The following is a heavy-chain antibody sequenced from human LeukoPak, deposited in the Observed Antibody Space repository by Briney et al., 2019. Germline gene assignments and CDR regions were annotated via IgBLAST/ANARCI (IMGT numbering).Heavy chain of an antibody. Sequence: SETLSLTCGVSGNFISRGYYWAWIRQPPGKGLEWIGSIYNSGSTYYNPSIKSRVTMSVEMSKNQFSLKLSSVTAADTAVYYCARNSSGWSPLGEIQSAPHCFDYWGQGTLVTVSS. CDR1: GNFISRGYY. CDR3: ARNSSGWSPLGEIQSAPHCFDY. CDR2: IYNSGST. V-gene: IGHV4-38-2*01. D-gene: IGHD6-19*01. J-gene: IGHJ4*02.